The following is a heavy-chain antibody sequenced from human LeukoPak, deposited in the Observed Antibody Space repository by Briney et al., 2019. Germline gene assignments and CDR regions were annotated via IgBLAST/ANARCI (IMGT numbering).Heavy chain of an antibody. CDR1: GGSFSGYY. V-gene: IGHV4-34*01. D-gene: IGHD2-2*01. CDR3: ARAYCSSTSCYANWFDP. J-gene: IGHJ5*02. Sequence: SETLSLTCAVYGGSFSGYYWSWIRQPPGKGLEWIGEINHSGSTNYNPSLKSRVTISVDTSKNQFSLKLSPVTVADTAVYYCARAYCSSTSCYANWFDPWGQGTLVTVSS. CDR2: INHSGST.